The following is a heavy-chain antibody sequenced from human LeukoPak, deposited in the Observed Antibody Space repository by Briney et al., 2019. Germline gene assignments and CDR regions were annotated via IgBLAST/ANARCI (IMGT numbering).Heavy chain of an antibody. CDR2: IYYSGST. CDR3: ARHSSVSYGWFDP. Sequence: PSETLSLTCTVSGGSISSSSYYWGWIRQPPGKGLEWIGSIYYSGSTYYNPSLKSRVTISVDTSKNQFSLKLSSVTAADTAVYYCARHSSVSYGWFDPWGQGTLVTVSS. V-gene: IGHV4-39*01. D-gene: IGHD1-26*01. J-gene: IGHJ5*02. CDR1: GGSISSSSYY.